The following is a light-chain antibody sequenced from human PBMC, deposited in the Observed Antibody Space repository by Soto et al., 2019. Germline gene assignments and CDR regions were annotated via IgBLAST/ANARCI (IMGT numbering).Light chain of an antibody. Sequence: QSVLTQPPSVSGAPGQRVTISCTGSSSNIGAGYDVHWYQQLPGTAPKLLILGNTNRPSGVPDRFSGSKSGTSASLAITGLQAEDEADYYCQSYDSSLSGSDVVFGGGTKVTVL. CDR2: GNT. V-gene: IGLV1-40*01. J-gene: IGLJ2*01. CDR3: QSYDSSLSGSDVV. CDR1: SSNIGAGYD.